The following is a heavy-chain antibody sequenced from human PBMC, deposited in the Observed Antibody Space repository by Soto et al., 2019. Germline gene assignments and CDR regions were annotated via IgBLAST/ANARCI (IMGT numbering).Heavy chain of an antibody. CDR2: ISYDGRNK. CDR1: GFTFSSYA. V-gene: IGHV3-30*04. Sequence: QVQLVESGGGVVQPGRSLRLSCAASGFTFSSYAMHWVRQAPGKGLEWVAVISYDGRNKYYADSVKGRFTISRDNSKNTLYLQMNSLRAEDTAVYYCARDGTGIDYWGQGTLVTVSS. D-gene: IGHD1-1*01. J-gene: IGHJ4*02. CDR3: ARDGTGIDY.